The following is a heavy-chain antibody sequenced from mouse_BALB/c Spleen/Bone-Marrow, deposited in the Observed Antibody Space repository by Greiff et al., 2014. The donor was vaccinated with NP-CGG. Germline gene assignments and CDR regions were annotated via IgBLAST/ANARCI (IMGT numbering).Heavy chain of an antibody. CDR2: IDPANGNA. Sequence: VQLQQSGAELVKPGASVNLSCTASGFNIKDTYMHWVKQRPEQGLEWIGWIDPANGNAKYDPNFQDKATLTADTSSNTSYLHLCSATSQNTAVYFCASGGPLYALTYWVKEPQSPSPQ. V-gene: IGHV14-3*02. CDR1: GFNIKDTY. CDR3: ASGGPLYALTY. J-gene: IGHJ4*01.